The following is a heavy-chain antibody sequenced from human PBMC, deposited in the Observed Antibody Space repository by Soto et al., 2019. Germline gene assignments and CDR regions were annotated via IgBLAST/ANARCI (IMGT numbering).Heavy chain of an antibody. V-gene: IGHV4-39*01. CDR2: IYYSGST. Sequence: PSETLSLTCTVSGGSISSSSYYWGWIRQPPGKGLEWIGSIYYSGSTYYNPSLKSRVTISVDTSKNQFSLKLSSVTAADTAVYYCARVTHVAARVYVGDYYYYIDVWGKGTTVTVSS. J-gene: IGHJ6*03. CDR3: ARVTHVAARVYVGDYYYYIDV. CDR1: GGSISSSSYY. D-gene: IGHD2-15*01.